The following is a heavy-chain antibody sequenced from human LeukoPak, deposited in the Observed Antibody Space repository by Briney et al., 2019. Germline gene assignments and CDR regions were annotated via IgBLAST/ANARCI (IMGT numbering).Heavy chain of an antibody. CDR1: GGSISSYY. V-gene: IGHV4-4*07. Sequence: SETLSLTCTVSGGSISSYYWSWIRQPAGKGLEWIGRIYTSGSTNYNPSLKSRVTMSVDTSKNQFSLKLSSVTAADTAVYYCARPRNAWSPTGAFDIWGQGTMVTVSS. CDR3: ARPRNAWSPTGAFDI. D-gene: IGHD1-1*01. J-gene: IGHJ3*02. CDR2: IYTSGST.